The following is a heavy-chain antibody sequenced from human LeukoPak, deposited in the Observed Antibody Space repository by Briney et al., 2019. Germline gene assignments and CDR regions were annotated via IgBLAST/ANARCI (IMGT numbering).Heavy chain of an antibody. V-gene: IGHV1-18*01. CDR3: AVSGYDLREGYYFDY. CDR1: GYTFTSYG. D-gene: IGHD5-12*01. CDR2: ISAYNGNT. Sequence: ASVKVSCKASGYTFTSYGISWVRQAPGQGLERMGWISAYNGNTNYAQKLQGRVTMTTDTSTSTAYMELRSLRSDDTAVYYCAVSGYDLREGYYFDYWGQGTLVTVSS. J-gene: IGHJ4*02.